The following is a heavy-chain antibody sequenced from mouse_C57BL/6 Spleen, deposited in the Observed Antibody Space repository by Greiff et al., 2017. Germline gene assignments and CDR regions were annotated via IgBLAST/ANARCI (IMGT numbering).Heavy chain of an antibody. J-gene: IGHJ2*01. D-gene: IGHD1-1*01. CDR2: INPSNGGT. V-gene: IGHV1-53*01. Sequence: QVQLQQPGTELVKPGASVKLSCKASGYTFTSYWMHWVKQRPGQGLEWIGNINPSNGGTNYNEKFKSKATLTVDKSSSTAYMQRSSLTSEESVVYYCARADYYGSRKGSFEHWGERTPLTVSP. CDR3: ARADYYGSRKGSFEH. CDR1: GYTFTSYW.